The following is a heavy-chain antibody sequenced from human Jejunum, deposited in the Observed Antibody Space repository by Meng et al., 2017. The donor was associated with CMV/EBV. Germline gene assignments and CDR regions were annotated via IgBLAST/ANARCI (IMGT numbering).Heavy chain of an antibody. CDR3: AKDISVRSEFEN. V-gene: IGHV3-23*01. J-gene: IGHJ4*02. D-gene: IGHD1-14*01. CDR2: IGGDDFT. Sequence: VQLLESGGDLIPPGGSLRLSCAVSGFTFRDFAMNWVRQAPGKGLEFVARIGGDDFTEYRDSVKGRFTISRDNSNNMMYLQMNSLRVEDTAVYYCAKDISVRSEFENWGQGTLVTVSS. CDR1: GFTFRDFA.